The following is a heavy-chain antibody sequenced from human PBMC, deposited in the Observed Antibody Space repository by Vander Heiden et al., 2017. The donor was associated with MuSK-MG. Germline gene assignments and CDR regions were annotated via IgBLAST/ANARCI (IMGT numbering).Heavy chain of an antibody. CDR1: GFTFSSYA. Sequence: TASGFTFSSYAMSWVRQAPGKGLEWVSAISGSGGSTYYADSVKGRFTISRDNSKNTLYLQMNSLRAEDTAVYYCAKDPPRQRKSPNDAFDIWGQGTLVTVAS. V-gene: IGHV3-23*01. CDR2: ISGSGGST. D-gene: IGHD5-18*01. J-gene: IGHJ3*02. CDR3: AKDPPRQRKSPNDAFDI.